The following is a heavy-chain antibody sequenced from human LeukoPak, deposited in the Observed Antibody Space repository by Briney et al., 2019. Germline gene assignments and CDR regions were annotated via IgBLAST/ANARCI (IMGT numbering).Heavy chain of an antibody. J-gene: IGHJ4*02. CDR1: GFTFNNYA. V-gene: IGHV3-23*01. D-gene: IGHD4-17*01. Sequence: GGSLRLSCAASGFTFNNYAMNWVRQAPGKGLEWVSVISGSGGGTYYADSVKGRFTISRDNSKNTLYLQMNSLRAEDTAVYYCAKDPYGDYVRYFDYWGQGTLVTVSS. CDR3: AKDPYGDYVRYFDY. CDR2: ISGSGGGT.